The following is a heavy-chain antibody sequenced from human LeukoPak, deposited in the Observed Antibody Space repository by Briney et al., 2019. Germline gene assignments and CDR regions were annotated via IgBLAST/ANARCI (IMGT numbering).Heavy chain of an antibody. J-gene: IGHJ4*02. Sequence: SETLSLTCTVSGGSISSYYWSWIRQPPEKGLEWIGYIYYSGSTNYNPSLKSRVIISVDTSKNQFSLKLSSVAAADTAVYYCVRDYGDYFDYWGQGTLVTVSS. D-gene: IGHD4-17*01. CDR3: VRDYGDYFDY. CDR2: IYYSGST. CDR1: GGSISSYY. V-gene: IGHV4-59*01.